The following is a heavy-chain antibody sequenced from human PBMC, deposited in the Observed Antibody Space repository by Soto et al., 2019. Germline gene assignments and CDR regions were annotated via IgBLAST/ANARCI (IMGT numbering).Heavy chain of an antibody. Sequence: PSETLSLTCTVSGGSVSSGSYYWGWIRQPPGKGLEWIGSIYYSGSTYYNPSLKSRVTISVDTSKNQFSLKLSSVTAADTAVYYCARHPGTSQQLVFLWDYYYGMDVWGQGTTVTVSS. CDR2: IYYSGST. V-gene: IGHV4-39*01. D-gene: IGHD6-13*01. J-gene: IGHJ6*02. CDR3: ARHPGTSQQLVFLWDYYYGMDV. CDR1: GGSVSSGSYY.